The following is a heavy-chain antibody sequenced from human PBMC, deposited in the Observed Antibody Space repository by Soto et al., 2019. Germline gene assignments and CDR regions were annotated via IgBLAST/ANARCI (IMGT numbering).Heavy chain of an antibody. CDR2: IKHDGSET. J-gene: IGHJ4*02. Sequence: GGSLRLSCAASGFTFNTFWMNWVRQSPGKGLEWVANIKHDGSETYYVDSVKGRFTISRDNAKNSLFLQMNTLRTEDTAVYYCARDFATHCSGSTCYPYAYWGQGALVTVS. D-gene: IGHD2-15*01. V-gene: IGHV3-7*03. CDR1: GFTFNTFW. CDR3: ARDFATHCSGSTCYPYAY.